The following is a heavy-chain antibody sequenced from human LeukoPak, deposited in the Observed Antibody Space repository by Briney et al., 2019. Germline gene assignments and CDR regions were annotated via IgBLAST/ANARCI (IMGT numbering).Heavy chain of an antibody. CDR2: IYYSGST. J-gene: IGHJ4*02. CDR3: ARGGHQWLLVGNDYFDY. CDR1: GCSISSSSCY. D-gene: IGHD3-22*01. V-gene: IGHV4-39*07. Sequence: KPSETLSRTCTVSGCSISSSSCYWGWIRQPPGKGLECIGSIYYSGSTYYNPSLKSRVTISVDTSKNQFSLKLSSVTAADTAVYYCARGGHQWLLVGNDYFDYWGQGTLVTVSS.